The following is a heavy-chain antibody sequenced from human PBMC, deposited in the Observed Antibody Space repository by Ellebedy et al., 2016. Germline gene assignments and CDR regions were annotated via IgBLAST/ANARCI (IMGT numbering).Heavy chain of an antibody. D-gene: IGHD3-3*01. CDR1: GFTFSSFA. J-gene: IGHJ4*02. CDR3: AKVATRFLEWLSPDFDS. Sequence: GGSLRLSCVGHGFTFSSFAMNWVRQAPGKGLEWVSRIDGGGSDISYADSVRGRFTIARDNDKNTLYLQMNDLRVDDTAVYYCAKVATRFLEWLSPDFDSWGQGVLVTVS. V-gene: IGHV3-74*01. CDR2: IDGGGSDI.